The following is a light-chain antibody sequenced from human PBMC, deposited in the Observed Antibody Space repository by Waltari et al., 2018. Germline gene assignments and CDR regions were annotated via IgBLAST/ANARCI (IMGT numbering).Light chain of an antibody. CDR2: GPD. J-gene: IGLJ2*01. CDR1: RLRRFY. CDR3: HSRETFSTRL. V-gene: IGLV3-19*01. Sequence: SSDLTQDPSLSVDLVQTVRITCQGDRLRRFYATWYQQRPGQAPILVLYGPDNRPSGIPDRFTGSTSGNTASLTITGAQAEDEADYYCHSRETFSTRLFGGGTRLTV.